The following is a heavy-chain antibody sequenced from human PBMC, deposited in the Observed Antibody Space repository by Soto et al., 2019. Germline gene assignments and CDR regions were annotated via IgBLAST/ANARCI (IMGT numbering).Heavy chain of an antibody. Sequence: EVQLVDSGGCLVQPGGSLRLSCAASEFTFRSYWMHWVRQSPGKGLVWVSRISGDGSSTTYADSVRGRFTISRDNAKNTVYLQMDSLRAEDTAVYYCARSLPGTYGAFDLWGQGTMVTVSS. CDR3: ARSLPGTYGAFDL. CDR2: ISGDGSST. D-gene: IGHD1-7*01. V-gene: IGHV3-74*01. J-gene: IGHJ3*01. CDR1: EFTFRSYW.